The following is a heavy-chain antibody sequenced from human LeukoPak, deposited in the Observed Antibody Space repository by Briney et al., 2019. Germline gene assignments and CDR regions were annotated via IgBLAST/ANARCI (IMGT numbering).Heavy chain of an antibody. CDR3: VRHRSGDYAWLDV. D-gene: IGHD4-17*01. Sequence: PSQTLSLTCTVSGGSISSGGYYWTWIRQHPGKGLEWIGYIHCSGTTNYNPSLKSRVSISADTSENQMSLRLSSVTAADTAVYYCVRHRSGDYAWLDVWGQGTTVTVSS. J-gene: IGHJ6*02. CDR1: GGSISSGGYY. V-gene: IGHV4-31*03. CDR2: IHCSGTT.